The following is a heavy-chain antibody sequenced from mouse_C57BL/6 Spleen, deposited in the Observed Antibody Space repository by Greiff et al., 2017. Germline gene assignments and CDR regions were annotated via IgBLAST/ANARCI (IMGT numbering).Heavy chain of an antibody. CDR2: ISSGGDYI. CDR3: TRRCYYSKGGTMDY. CDR1: GFTFSSYA. V-gene: IGHV5-9-1*02. D-gene: IGHD2-5*01. J-gene: IGHJ4*01. Sequence: EVHLVEPGEGLVKPGGSLKLSCAASGFTFSSYAMSWVRQTPEQRLEWVAYISSGGDYIYYADTVKGRFTFPRDNARHTPYLQLSSLKSEDTAVYYCTRRCYYSKGGTMDYWGQGTSVTVSS.